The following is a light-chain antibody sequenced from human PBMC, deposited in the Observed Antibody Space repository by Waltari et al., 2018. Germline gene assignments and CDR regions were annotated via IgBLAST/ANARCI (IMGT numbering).Light chain of an antibody. Sequence: ILMTQSPSTLSASVGDRVTITCRASQSISGWLAWYQQQPGKAPKILISDVSSLESGVPSRFSGSGSGTKFTLTISSLQPDDFATYYCQHYSSYLVTFGEGTKVEI. CDR3: QHYSSYLVT. CDR2: DVS. CDR1: QSISGW. J-gene: IGKJ4*01. V-gene: IGKV1-5*01.